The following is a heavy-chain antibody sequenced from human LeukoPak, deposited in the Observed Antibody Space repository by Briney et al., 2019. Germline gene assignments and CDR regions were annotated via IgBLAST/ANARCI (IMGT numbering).Heavy chain of an antibody. Sequence: PGRSVTLSCPACGFTFSSYGMHWVRQAPGKGLEWVAVIWYDVSNKYYADSVKGRFTIARDNSKNTLYLQMDCLRAEDTAVSYCARDVFVFSRSAGMDVWGQGTTVTVSS. V-gene: IGHV3-33*08. CDR3: ARDVFVFSRSAGMDV. J-gene: IGHJ6*02. D-gene: IGHD3-10*01. CDR2: IWYDVSNK. CDR1: GFTFSSYG.